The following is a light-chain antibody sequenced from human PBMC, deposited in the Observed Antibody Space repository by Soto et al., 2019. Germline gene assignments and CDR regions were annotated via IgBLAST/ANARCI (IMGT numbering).Light chain of an antibody. CDR1: QSVSSN. CDR2: GAS. CDR3: QQYNNWLIT. V-gene: IGKV3-15*01. J-gene: IGKJ5*01. Sequence: EIVMTQSPATLSVSPGERATLSCRASQSVSSNLAWYQQNPGQAPRLLIYGASTRATGIPARFSGSGSGTAFTLTISSLQSEDFAVYYCQQYNNWLITFGQGTRLEIK.